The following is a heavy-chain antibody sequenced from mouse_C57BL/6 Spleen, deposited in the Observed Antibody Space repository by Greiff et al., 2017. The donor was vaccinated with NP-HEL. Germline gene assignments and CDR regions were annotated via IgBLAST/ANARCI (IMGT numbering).Heavy chain of an antibody. V-gene: IGHV1-18*01. CDR2: INPNNGGT. CDR3: ARRLYSSYWYFDV. CDR1: GYTFTDYN. Sequence: VQLKESGPELVKPGASVKIPCKASGYTFTDYNMDWVKQSHGKSLEWIGDINPNNGGTIYNQKFKGKATLTVDKSSSTAYMELRSLTSEDTAVYYCARRLYSSYWYFDVWGTGTTVTVSS. J-gene: IGHJ1*03. D-gene: IGHD2-5*01.